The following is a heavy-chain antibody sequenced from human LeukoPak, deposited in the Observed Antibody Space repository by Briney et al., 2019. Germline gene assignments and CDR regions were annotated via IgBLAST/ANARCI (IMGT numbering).Heavy chain of an antibody. J-gene: IGHJ5*02. CDR2: IIPVFGTT. Sequence: SVKVSCKASGGTFSSYAISWVRQAPGQGLEWMGGIIPVFGTTNYAQKFQGRVTITADKSTSTAYMELSSLRSEDTALYYCARGNGLITGTTWPHWFDPWGQGALVTVSS. CDR3: ARGNGLITGTTWPHWFDP. V-gene: IGHV1-69*06. D-gene: IGHD1-7*01. CDR1: GGTFSSYA.